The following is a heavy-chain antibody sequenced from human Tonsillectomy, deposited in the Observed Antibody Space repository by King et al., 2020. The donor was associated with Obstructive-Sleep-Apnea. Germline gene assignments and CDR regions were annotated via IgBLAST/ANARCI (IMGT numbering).Heavy chain of an antibody. Sequence: QLQESGSGLVKPSQTLSLTCSVSGVSISSGDYSWSWIRQPPGKDLEWIGYIYHTVSTYSNPSLKSRVTISLDRSKNQFSLNLSSVTAADTAVYFCARGSRHEYGSGNYLRDWGQGTLVTVSS. J-gene: IGHJ4*02. D-gene: IGHD3-10*01. CDR1: GVSISSGDYS. V-gene: IGHV4-30-2*01. CDR3: ARGSRHEYGSGNYLRD. CDR2: IYHTVST.